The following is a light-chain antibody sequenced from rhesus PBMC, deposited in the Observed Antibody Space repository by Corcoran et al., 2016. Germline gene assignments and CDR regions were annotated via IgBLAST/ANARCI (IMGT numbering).Light chain of an antibody. CDR2: KAS. CDR1: QSISDW. CDR3: LQYSSSPLT. V-gene: IGKV1-22*01. J-gene: IGKJ4*01. Sequence: DIQMTQSPSSLSASVGDTVTIPCRASQSISDWLDWYQQKPGKAPKLLIYKASSLQSGVPSRFSGDGYGTDFTLTVSRLQPEDFATYYCLQYSSSPLTFGGGTKVEVK.